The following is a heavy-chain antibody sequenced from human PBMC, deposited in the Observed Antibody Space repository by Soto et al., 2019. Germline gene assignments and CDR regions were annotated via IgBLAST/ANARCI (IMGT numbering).Heavy chain of an antibody. Sequence: SLRLSCAASDFSFSSYAMHWIRQAPGKGLEWLAVISFDGNIIQYADSVKGRFIISRDNSKNTLYLQMNSLRGDDTAVYYCARTFDTITYYFDYWCQGTLVTVSS. CDR2: ISFDGNII. D-gene: IGHD3-9*01. CDR1: DFSFSSYA. CDR3: ARTFDTITYYFDY. J-gene: IGHJ4*02. V-gene: IGHV3-30-3*01.